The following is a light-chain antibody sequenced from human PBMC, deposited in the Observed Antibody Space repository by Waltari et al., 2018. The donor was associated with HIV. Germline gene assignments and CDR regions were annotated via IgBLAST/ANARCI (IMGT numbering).Light chain of an antibody. CDR3: SAWDSSLGAWV. Sequence: QAGLTQPPSVSKGLKQTATLTCAGNSDNVGYQGVAWLQQHQGHPPKLLSYRNDDRPSGVSERFSTSRSGNTAFLTITELQPEDETDDFCSAWDSSLGAWVFGGGTRLTVL. V-gene: IGLV10-54*01. J-gene: IGLJ3*02. CDR2: RND. CDR1: SDNVGYQG.